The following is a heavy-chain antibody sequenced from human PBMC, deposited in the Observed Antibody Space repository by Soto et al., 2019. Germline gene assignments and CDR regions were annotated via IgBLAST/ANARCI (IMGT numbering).Heavy chain of an antibody. Sequence: SETLSLTCTVSGGSISSYYWSWIRQPPGKGLEWIGEINHSGSTNYNPSLKSRVTISVDTSKNQFSLKLSSVTAADTAVYYCARGQGYCSGGSCYSTEYYYYMDVWGKGTTVTVSS. J-gene: IGHJ6*03. V-gene: IGHV4-34*01. CDR3: ARGQGYCSGGSCYSTEYYYYMDV. CDR2: INHSGST. CDR1: GGSISSYY. D-gene: IGHD2-15*01.